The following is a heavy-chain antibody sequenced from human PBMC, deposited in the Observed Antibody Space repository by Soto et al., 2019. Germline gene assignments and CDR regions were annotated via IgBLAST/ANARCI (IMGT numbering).Heavy chain of an antibody. Sequence: SETLSLTCAVFGVSMGNHNRGRGLRQSPGKGLEWIGEVTRSGSTNYNPSLKSRVTISIDTSNKHLSLKLNSVTAADTAVYYCSSAVRSWFYFDYWGQGALVRVSS. CDR1: GVSMGNHNR. CDR3: SSAVRSWFYFDY. V-gene: IGHV4-4*02. CDR2: VTRSGST. J-gene: IGHJ4*02. D-gene: IGHD6-13*01.